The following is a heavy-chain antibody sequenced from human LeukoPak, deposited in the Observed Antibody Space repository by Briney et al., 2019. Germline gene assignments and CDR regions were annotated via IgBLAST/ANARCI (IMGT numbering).Heavy chain of an antibody. CDR1: GFTLSSYW. CDR3: ARARRPAAAFDY. V-gene: IGHV3-7*01. CDR2: IRQDGSEK. D-gene: IGHD2-2*01. Sequence: GRSLRLSYAASGFTLSSYWMSWVSQPPGEWLGWVANIRQDGSEKYYVEPVKGRFTISRDNAKNSLYLQMNSLRAEDTAVYYCARARRPAAAFDYWGQGTLVTVSS. J-gene: IGHJ4*02.